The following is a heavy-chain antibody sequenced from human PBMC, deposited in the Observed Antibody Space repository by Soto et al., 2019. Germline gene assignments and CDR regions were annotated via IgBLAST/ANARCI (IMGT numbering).Heavy chain of an antibody. J-gene: IGHJ4*02. V-gene: IGHV3-21*01. CDR2: ISSSSSYI. D-gene: IGHD3-22*01. CDR1: GFTFSSYS. Sequence: PGGSLRLSCAASGFTFSSYSMNWVRQAPGKGLEWVSSISSSSSYIYYADSVKGRFTISRDNAKNSLYLQMNSLRAEDTAVYYSARAPYYYDSSGYWAYWGQGTLVTVSS. CDR3: ARAPYYYDSSGYWAY.